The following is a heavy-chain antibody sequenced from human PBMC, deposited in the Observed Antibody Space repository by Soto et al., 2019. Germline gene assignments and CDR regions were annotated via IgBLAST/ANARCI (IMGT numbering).Heavy chain of an antibody. V-gene: IGHV3-30-3*01. J-gene: IGHJ4*02. CDR3: ARGGYYDSSGYYYFDY. Sequence: GGSLRLSCAASGFTFSSYAMHWVRQAPGKGLEWVAVISYDGSNKYYADSVKGRLTISRDNSKNTLYLQMNSLRAEDTAVYYCARGGYYDSSGYYYFDYWGQGTLVTVSS. D-gene: IGHD3-22*01. CDR1: GFTFSSYA. CDR2: ISYDGSNK.